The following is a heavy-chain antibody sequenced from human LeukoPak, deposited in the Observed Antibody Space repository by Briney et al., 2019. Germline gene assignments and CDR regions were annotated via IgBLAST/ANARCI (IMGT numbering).Heavy chain of an antibody. J-gene: IGHJ5*02. CDR3: VRFGEWSVPWFDP. V-gene: IGHV3-7*03. CDR1: GFTFTNDF. CDR2: MKVDGSDI. D-gene: IGHD3-10*01. Sequence: GGSLRLSCAASGFTFTNDFMTWVRQAPGKGLEWVANMKVDGSDIHYVDSVKGRFTISSDNAKNSLYLQMNSLRAEDTALYYCVRFGEWSVPWFDPWGQGTLVTVSS.